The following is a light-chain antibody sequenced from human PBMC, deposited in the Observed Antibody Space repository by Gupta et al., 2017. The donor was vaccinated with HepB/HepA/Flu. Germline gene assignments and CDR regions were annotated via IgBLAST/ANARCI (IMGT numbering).Light chain of an antibody. J-gene: IGKJ4*01. Sequence: AIRLTQSPSSFSASTGDRVTITCRASQGISSYLAWYQQKPGKAPKLLIYAASTVQSGVPSRISGSGSGTDSTLTISCLQSEDFAKYYCQKDDSYPVTFGRGTKVEIK. CDR2: AAS. CDR1: QGISSY. CDR3: QKDDSYPVT. V-gene: IGKV1-8*01.